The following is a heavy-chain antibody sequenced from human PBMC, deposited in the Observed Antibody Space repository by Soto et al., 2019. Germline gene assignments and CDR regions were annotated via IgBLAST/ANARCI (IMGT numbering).Heavy chain of an antibody. V-gene: IGHV1-2*02. D-gene: IGHD6-19*01. CDR3: ARDLGSPIAVAGTYYYYGMDV. CDR1: GYTFTGYY. CDR2: INPNRGGT. Sequence: GSVKVSFKASGYTFTGYYMHSVGQAPSQGRDWMGWINPNRGGTNYAQKFQGRVTMTRDTSISTAYMELSRLRSDDTAVYYCARDLGSPIAVAGTYYYYGMDVWGQGNTVTVS. J-gene: IGHJ6*02.